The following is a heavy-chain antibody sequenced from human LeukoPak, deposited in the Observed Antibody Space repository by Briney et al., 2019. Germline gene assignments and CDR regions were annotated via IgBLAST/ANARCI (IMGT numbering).Heavy chain of an antibody. D-gene: IGHD6-13*01. J-gene: IGHJ6*02. CDR3: ARDSIAAAGTTYGMDV. V-gene: IGHV4-34*01. Sequence: SETLSLTCAVYGGSFSGYYWSWIRQPPGKGLEWIGEISHSGSTNYNPSLKSRVTISVDTSKNQFSLKLSSVTAADTAVYYCARDSIAAAGTTYGMDVWGQGTTVTVSS. CDR1: GGSFSGYY. CDR2: ISHSGST.